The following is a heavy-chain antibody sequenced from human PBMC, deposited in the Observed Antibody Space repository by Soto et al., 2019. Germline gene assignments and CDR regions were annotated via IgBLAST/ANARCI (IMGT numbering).Heavy chain of an antibody. V-gene: IGHV1-2*04. CDR3: ARGDSTDCSKGVCSFFYNLGLDV. Sequence: ASVKVSCKASGYSFTDYHIHWVRQAPGQGLEWLGRINPKSGGTSTAQKFQGWVTMTTDTSISTASMEMTRLTSEDTAIYYCARGDSTDCSKGVCSFFYNLGLDVWGEGTTVPVSS. J-gene: IGHJ6*04. D-gene: IGHD2-8*01. CDR1: GYSFTDYH. CDR2: INPKSGGT.